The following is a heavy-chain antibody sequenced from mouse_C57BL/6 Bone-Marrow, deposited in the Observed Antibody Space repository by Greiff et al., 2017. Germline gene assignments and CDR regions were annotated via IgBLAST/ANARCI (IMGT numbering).Heavy chain of an antibody. Sequence: QVQLQQPGAELVKPGASVKLSCKASGYTFTSYWMHWVKQRPGQGLEWIGMIHPNSGSTNYNEKFKSKATLTVAKSSSTSYMQLRSLTSEDSAVYYCARGYDVFAYWGQGTLVTVSA. CDR2: IHPNSGST. V-gene: IGHV1-64*01. CDR3: ARGYDVFAY. CDR1: GYTFTSYW. D-gene: IGHD2-2*01. J-gene: IGHJ3*01.